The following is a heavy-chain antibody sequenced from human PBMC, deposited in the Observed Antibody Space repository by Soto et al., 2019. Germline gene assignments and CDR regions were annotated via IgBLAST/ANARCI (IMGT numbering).Heavy chain of an antibody. CDR3: ARHYPIGNNWNYFDY. CDR1: GGSISSHY. Sequence: QVQLQESGPGLVKPSETLSLTCSVSGGSISSHYWGWIRQPPGKGLEWIGYISYTGSTDYSPSLKSRVTISVDTSKNQFSLKVRSVTAADTAIYFCARHYPIGNNWNYFDYWGRGTLVTVSS. D-gene: IGHD1-1*01. J-gene: IGHJ4*02. V-gene: IGHV4-59*11. CDR2: ISYTGST.